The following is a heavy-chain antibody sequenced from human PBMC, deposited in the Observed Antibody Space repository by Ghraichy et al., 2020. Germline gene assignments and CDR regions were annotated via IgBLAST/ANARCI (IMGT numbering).Heavy chain of an antibody. CDR1: GFTVSSNY. CDR2: INSGGST. V-gene: IGHV3-53*01. Sequence: GGSLRLSCAASGFTVSSNYMSWVRQAPGKGLEWVSAINSGGSTYYADSVKGRFTISRDNSKNTLYLQMNSLRAEDTAVYYCAREVYSSSWYGFAFDIWGQGTMVTVSS. J-gene: IGHJ3*02. D-gene: IGHD6-13*01. CDR3: AREVYSSSWYGFAFDI.